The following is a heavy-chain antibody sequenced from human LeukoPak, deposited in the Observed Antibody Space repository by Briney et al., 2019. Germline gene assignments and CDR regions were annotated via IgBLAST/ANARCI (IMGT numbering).Heavy chain of an antibody. Sequence: SETLSLTCTVSGASITTYSWSWIRQPPGRGLDWIAYIYYSGSTTYNPSLKSRVTISVDTSKNQFSLKLSSVTAADTAVYYCARRYDILTGFDYWGQGTLVTVSS. CDR3: ARRYDILTGFDY. D-gene: IGHD3-9*01. CDR1: GASITTYS. J-gene: IGHJ4*02. CDR2: IYYSGST. V-gene: IGHV4-59*08.